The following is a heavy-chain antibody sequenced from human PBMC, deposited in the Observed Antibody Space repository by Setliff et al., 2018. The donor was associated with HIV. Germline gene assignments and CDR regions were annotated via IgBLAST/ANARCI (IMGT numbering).Heavy chain of an antibody. J-gene: IGHJ4*02. CDR3: AADLEGNYYDSSGYFG. Sequence: ASVKVSCKASGYTFTSYYMHWVRQAPGQGLEWMGIINPSGGSTSYAQKFQGRVTMTRDMSTSTAYMELSSLRSEDTAVYYCAADLEGNYYDSSGYFGWGQGTLVTVSS. V-gene: IGHV1-46*01. CDR1: GYTFTSYY. CDR2: INPSGGST. D-gene: IGHD3-22*01.